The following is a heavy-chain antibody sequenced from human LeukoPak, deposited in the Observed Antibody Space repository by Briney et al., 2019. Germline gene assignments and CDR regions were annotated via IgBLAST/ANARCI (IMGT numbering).Heavy chain of an antibody. CDR1: GFTFNNYW. Sequence: PGGSLRLSCAASGFTFNNYWMHWVRQAPGKGLVWVSRIDSDKTSTRYAESVKGRFTISRGNAKNTLYLQMNSLRAEDTAVYYCARGLDGSGSYYDSPLDYWGQGTLVTVSP. V-gene: IGHV3-74*01. CDR3: ARGLDGSGSYYDSPLDY. CDR2: IDSDKTST. J-gene: IGHJ4*02. D-gene: IGHD3-10*01.